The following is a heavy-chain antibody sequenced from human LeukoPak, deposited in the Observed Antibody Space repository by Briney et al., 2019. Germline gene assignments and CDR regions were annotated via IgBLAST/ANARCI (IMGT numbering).Heavy chain of an antibody. J-gene: IGHJ4*02. CDR1: RYTFTEYY. D-gene: IGHD3-22*01. V-gene: IGHV1-2*02. CDR3: ARDETYYYDSSGYRPLDY. CDR2: VNPNSGDT. Sequence: ASVTVSCKASRYTFTEYYMLWVQQPPGQELEWMGWVNPNSGDTNYTQKVEGRVTMTTDTSTSTAYMELRSLRSDDTAVYYCARDETYYYDSSGYRPLDYWGQGTLVTVSS.